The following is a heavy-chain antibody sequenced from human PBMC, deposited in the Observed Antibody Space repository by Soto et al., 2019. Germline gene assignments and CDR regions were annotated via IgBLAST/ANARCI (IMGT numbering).Heavy chain of an antibody. V-gene: IGHV4-39*01. CDR3: ARHTRYFRIVATNEYNWFDP. CDR2: IYYSGST. CDR1: GGSISSSSYY. Sequence: SGGSISSSSYYWGWIRQPPGKGLEWIGSIYYSGSTYYNPSLKSRVTISVDTSKNQFSLKLSSVTAADTAVYYCARHTRYFRIVATNEYNWFDPWGQGTLVTVSS. J-gene: IGHJ5*02. D-gene: IGHD5-12*01.